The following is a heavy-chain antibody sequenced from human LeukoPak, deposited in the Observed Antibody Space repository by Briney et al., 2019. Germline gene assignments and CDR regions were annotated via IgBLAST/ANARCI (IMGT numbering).Heavy chain of an antibody. Sequence: GGSLRLSCAASGFTFSSYGMHWVRQAPGKGLEWMAVIWYDGSNKYYADSVKGRFTISRDNSKNTLYLQMNSLRAEDTAVYYCARDALFDPWGQGTLVTVSS. CDR2: IWYDGSNK. CDR1: GFTFSSYG. V-gene: IGHV3-33*01. CDR3: ARDALFDP. J-gene: IGHJ5*02.